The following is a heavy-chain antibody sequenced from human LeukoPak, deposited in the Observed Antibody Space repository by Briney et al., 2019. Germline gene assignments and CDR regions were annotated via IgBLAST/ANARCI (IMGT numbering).Heavy chain of an antibody. J-gene: IGHJ5*02. CDR2: INPNSGGT. Sequence: SVKVSCKASGYTFTGYYMHWVRQAPGQGLEWMGRINPNSGGTNYAQKFQGRVTMTRDTSISTAYMELSRLRSDDTAVYYCARNLAVAGTMWFDPWGQGTLVTVSS. CDR3: ARNLAVAGTMWFDP. V-gene: IGHV1-2*06. D-gene: IGHD6-19*01. CDR1: GYTFTGYY.